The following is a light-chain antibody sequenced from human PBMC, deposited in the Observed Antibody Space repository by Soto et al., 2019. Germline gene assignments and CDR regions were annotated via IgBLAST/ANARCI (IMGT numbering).Light chain of an antibody. V-gene: IGLV2-14*01. J-gene: IGLJ1*01. Sequence: QSVLSQPASVSGSPGQSITISCTGTSSDVGNYNYVSWYQQHPGKAPKLMIYEVSNRPSGVSNRFSGSKSGNTASLTVSGLQAEDEGTYYCSSYGGYNNVVFGTGTKVTVL. CDR3: SSYGGYNNVV. CDR1: SSDVGNYNY. CDR2: EVS.